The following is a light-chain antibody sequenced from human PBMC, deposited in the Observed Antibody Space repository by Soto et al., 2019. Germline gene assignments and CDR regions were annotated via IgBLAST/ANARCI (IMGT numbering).Light chain of an antibody. J-gene: IGLJ1*01. CDR3: CSFAGSSTYV. V-gene: IGLV2-23*01. CDR2: EGT. Sequence: QSVLTQPASVSGFPGRSITISCTGTSRDVGSYNLVSWYQQHPGNAPKLIIYEGTKRPSGVSYRFSGSKSGNTASLTISGLQEEDEGDYHCCSFAGSSTYVFGTGTKVTVL. CDR1: SRDVGSYNL.